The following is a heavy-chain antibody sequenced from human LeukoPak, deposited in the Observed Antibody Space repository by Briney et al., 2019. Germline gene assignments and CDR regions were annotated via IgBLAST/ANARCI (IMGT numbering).Heavy chain of an antibody. CDR1: GYTFTSYE. Sequence: SVKVSCKASGYTFTSYEINWVRQATGHGLEWMGWMNPDSGDTAYAQKFQGRITTTRSTSITTAYMELSSLRSEDTAVYYCARGLGSYDSSELTWPMISFWGQGTQVTVSS. J-gene: IGHJ4*02. D-gene: IGHD3-22*01. V-gene: IGHV1-8*01. CDR2: MNPDSGDT. CDR3: ARGLGSYDSSELTWPMISF.